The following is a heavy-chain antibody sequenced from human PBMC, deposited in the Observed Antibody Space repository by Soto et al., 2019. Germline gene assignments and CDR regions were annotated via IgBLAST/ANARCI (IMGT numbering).Heavy chain of an antibody. CDR3: ASQTMSSGMRLVPAAMVKYYGMDV. Sequence: QVQLVESGGGLVKPGGSLRLSCAASGFTFSDYYMSWIHQAPGKGLEWVSYISSSGSTIYYADSVKGRFTISRDNAKNSLYLQMNSLRAEDTAVYYCASQTMSSGMRLVPAAMVKYYGMDVWGQGTTVTVSS. D-gene: IGHD2-2*01. CDR2: ISSSGSTI. V-gene: IGHV3-11*01. CDR1: GFTFSDYY. J-gene: IGHJ6*02.